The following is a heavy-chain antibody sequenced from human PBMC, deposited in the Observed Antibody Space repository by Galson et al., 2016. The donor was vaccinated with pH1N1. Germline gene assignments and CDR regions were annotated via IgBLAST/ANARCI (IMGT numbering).Heavy chain of an antibody. J-gene: IGHJ2*01. CDR3: AKMMATAIGPWGEQNWYLDL. Sequence: SLRLSCAASGFTFSSHGMHWVRQAPGKGLEWVAVISYDGSNKYYADSVKGRFTISRDNSKSTLYLQMDHLRVDDTAVYFCAKMMATAIGPWGEQNWYLDLWGRGTSVTVSS. D-gene: IGHD2-21*02. V-gene: IGHV3-30*18. CDR1: GFTFSSHG. CDR2: ISYDGSNK.